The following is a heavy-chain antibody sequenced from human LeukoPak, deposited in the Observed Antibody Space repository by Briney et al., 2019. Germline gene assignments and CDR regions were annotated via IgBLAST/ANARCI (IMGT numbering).Heavy chain of an antibody. D-gene: IGHD3-3*01. CDR3: AREPLWSGYSYYYYYIDV. CDR1: GGSISSYY. J-gene: IGHJ6*03. Sequence: SETLSLTCTVSGGSISSYYWSWIRQPAGKGLEWIGRIYTSGSTNYNPSLKSRVTMSVDTSKNQFSLKLRSVTAADTAVYYCAREPLWSGYSYYYYYIDVWGKGTTVTVSS. V-gene: IGHV4-4*07. CDR2: IYTSGST.